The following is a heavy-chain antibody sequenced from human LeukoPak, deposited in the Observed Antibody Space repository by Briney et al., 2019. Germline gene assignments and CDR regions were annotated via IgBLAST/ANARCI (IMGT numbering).Heavy chain of an antibody. CDR2: IYYSGST. Sequence: PSQTLSLTCTVSGGSISSGDYYWSWIRQPPGKGLEWIGYIYYSGSTYYNPSLKSRVTISVDTSKNQFSLKLSSVTAADTAVYYCARDSGGSPGGGPIVVVIPYFDYWGQGTLVTVSS. CDR1: GGSISSGDYY. J-gene: IGHJ4*02. D-gene: IGHD3-22*01. CDR3: ARDSGGSPGGGPIVVVIPYFDY. V-gene: IGHV4-30-4*01.